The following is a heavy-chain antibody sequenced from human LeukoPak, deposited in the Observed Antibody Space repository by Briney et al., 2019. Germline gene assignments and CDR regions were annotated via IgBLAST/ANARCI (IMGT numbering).Heavy chain of an antibody. Sequence: GGSLRLSCGASGFTFSNYAMHWVRQAPGKELDWVAIIWYDGSNKYYADSVRGRFTISRDQSKNMVFLQMNSLRVEDTALYYCAKGGLAAAGIDHWGQGVLVTVSS. CDR1: GFTFSNYA. V-gene: IGHV3-33*03. J-gene: IGHJ4*02. CDR3: AKGGLAAAGIDH. CDR2: IWYDGSNK. D-gene: IGHD6-13*01.